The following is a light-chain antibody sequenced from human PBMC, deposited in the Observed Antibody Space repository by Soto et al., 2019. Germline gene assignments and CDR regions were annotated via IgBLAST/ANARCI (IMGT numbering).Light chain of an antibody. Sequence: IQMTQSPSTLSAPVEDSVTITCRASQTVSRWEAWYQQEPGKAPKGLIWDASSLQRGVPSRFSGSGSGTEFTLTISSLQPDDFATYYCQPYNSYRTFGQGTKVDIK. CDR3: QPYNSYRT. J-gene: IGKJ1*01. CDR1: QTVSRW. V-gene: IGKV1-5*01. CDR2: DAS.